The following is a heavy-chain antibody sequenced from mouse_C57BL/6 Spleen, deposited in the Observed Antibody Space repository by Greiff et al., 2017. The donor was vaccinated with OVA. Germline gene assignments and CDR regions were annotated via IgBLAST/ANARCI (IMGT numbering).Heavy chain of an antibody. CDR2: IDPANGNT. CDR1: GYTFTNYW. D-gene: IGHD1-1*01. Sequence: VQLQQSGAELVRPGTSVKMSCKASGYTFTNYWIGWAKQRPEQGLEWIGRIDPANGNTKYAPKFQGKATIPADTSSNTAYLQLSSLTSEDTAIYYCAGVYYGSSHPLMDYWGQGTSVTVSS. CDR3: AGVYYGSSHPLMDY. J-gene: IGHJ4*01. V-gene: IGHV14-3*01.